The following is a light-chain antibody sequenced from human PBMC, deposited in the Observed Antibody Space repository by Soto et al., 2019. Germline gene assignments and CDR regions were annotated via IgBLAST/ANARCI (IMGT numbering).Light chain of an antibody. CDR1: SSDVGGYNY. J-gene: IGLJ1*01. Sequence: QSALTQPPSASGSPGQSVTISCTGTSSDVGGYNYVSWYQQHPGKAPKLMIYEVSKRPSGFTDRFSGSKSGNTASLTVSGLQAEDESDYSCSSYAGSNNIYVFGTGTKLTVL. CDR3: SSYAGSNNIYV. CDR2: EVS. V-gene: IGLV2-8*01.